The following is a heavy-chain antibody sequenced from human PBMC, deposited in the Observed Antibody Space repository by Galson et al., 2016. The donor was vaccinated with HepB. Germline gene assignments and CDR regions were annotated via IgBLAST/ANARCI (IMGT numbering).Heavy chain of an antibody. CDR3: AKADQSSYFGY. J-gene: IGHJ4*02. Sequence: SLRLSCAASGFTFTTYAINWFRQTPGKGLEWVSAISTNGDTTFYADSVKGRFSVFRDNSRYAVYLQMNTLRAEDTAVYYCAKADQSSYFGYWGQGTLVTVSS. D-gene: IGHD2-2*01. CDR1: GFTFTTYA. V-gene: IGHV3-23*01. CDR2: ISTNGDTT.